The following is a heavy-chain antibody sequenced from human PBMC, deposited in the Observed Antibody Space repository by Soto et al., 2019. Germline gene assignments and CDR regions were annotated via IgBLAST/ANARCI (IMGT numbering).Heavy chain of an antibody. V-gene: IGHV4-30-2*01. CDR1: GDSISSGGYS. J-gene: IGHJ4*02. CDR2: IYHSGGT. Sequence: QLQLRESGSGLVKPSQTLSLTCTVSGDSISSGGYSWNWIRQPPGKGLEWIGYIYHSGGTDYNPSLNSRVTITVDSSNNQFSLKLRSVTAADTAVYYCARDSRSGYYLEYWGQGTLVTVSS. CDR3: ARDSRSGYYLEY. D-gene: IGHD3-22*01.